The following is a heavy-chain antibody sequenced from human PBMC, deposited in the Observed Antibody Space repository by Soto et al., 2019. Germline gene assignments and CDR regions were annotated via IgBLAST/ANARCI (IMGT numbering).Heavy chain of an antibody. J-gene: IGHJ5*02. CDR2: IYWDDDK. Sequence: SGPTLVKPTQTLTLTCTFSGFSLSTSGVGVGWIRQPPGKALEWLALIYWDDDKRYSPSLKSRLTITKDTSKNQVVLTMTNMDPVDTATYYCAHNKRQLVLRLTQSWENWFDPWGQGTLVTVSS. V-gene: IGHV2-5*02. CDR1: GFSLSTSGVG. D-gene: IGHD6-13*01. CDR3: AHNKRQLVLRLTQSWENWFDP.